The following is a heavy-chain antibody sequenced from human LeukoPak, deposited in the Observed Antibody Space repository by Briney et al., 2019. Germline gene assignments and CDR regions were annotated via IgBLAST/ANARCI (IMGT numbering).Heavy chain of an antibody. CDR3: ASGLSPRIAAPGEYNSFFP. V-gene: IGHV3-21*01. D-gene: IGHD6-13*01. CDR2: ISNSSIYI. J-gene: IGHJ5*02. Sequence: PGGSLTLSCAASGFTFGRYRMNWIRQAPGKGVEGVSSISNSSIYIYYSVSVKRRFTIARNNANNSLYLQINSLRAEDTAVYYCASGLSPRIAAPGEYNSFFPWRQGTLVPVSS. CDR1: GFTFGRYR.